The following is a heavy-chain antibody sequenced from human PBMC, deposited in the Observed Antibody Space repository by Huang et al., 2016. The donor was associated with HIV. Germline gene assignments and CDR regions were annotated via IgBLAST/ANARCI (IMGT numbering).Heavy chain of an antibody. CDR2: ILPDDSDT. CDR3: ARRFSSSSGYFDY. Sequence: VQMVQSGAEVKKPGESLKISCKGSGYSFSSYWIAWVRQMPGKGLEWMGSILPDDSDTTYSPACEGKVTISADKSIGTAYLQWSSLKASDTAMYYCARRFSSSSGYFDYWGQGSLVTVSS. CDR1: GYSFSSYW. V-gene: IGHV5-51*01. J-gene: IGHJ4*02. D-gene: IGHD6-6*01.